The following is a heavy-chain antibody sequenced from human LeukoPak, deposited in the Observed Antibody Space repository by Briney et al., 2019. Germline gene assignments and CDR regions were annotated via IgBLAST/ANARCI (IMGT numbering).Heavy chain of an antibody. CDR3: ARDQNYYDSSGYYSDYYYYYYMDV. D-gene: IGHD3-22*01. V-gene: IGHV1-46*01. Sequence: ASVKVSCKASGYTFTSYYMHWVRQAPGQGLEWMGRINPSGGSTSYAQKFQGRVTMTRDMSTSTVYMELSSLRSEDTAVYYCARDQNYYDSSGYYSDYYYYYYMDVWGKGTTVTVSS. CDR2: INPSGGST. CDR1: GYTFTSYY. J-gene: IGHJ6*03.